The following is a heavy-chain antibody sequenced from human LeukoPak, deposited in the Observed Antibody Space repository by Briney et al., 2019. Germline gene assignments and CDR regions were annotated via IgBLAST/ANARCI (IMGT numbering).Heavy chain of an antibody. V-gene: IGHV1-18*04. CDR2: ISPYNGNT. CDR1: GYSFTSHG. J-gene: IGHJ5*02. D-gene: IGHD2-2*01. CDR3: AREGGYCSSTDCYPNWFDP. Sequence: ASVKVSCKASGYSFTSHGTNWLRQTPGQGLEWMGWISPYNGNTNIAQKRQGRLTMTTDTSTSTAYMELRSLRSDDTAVYYCAREGGYCSSTDCYPNWFDPWGQGTLVTVSS.